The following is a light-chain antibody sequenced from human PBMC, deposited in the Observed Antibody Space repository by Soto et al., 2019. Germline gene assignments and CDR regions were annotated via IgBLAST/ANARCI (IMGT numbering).Light chain of an antibody. CDR1: QSISSW. CDR3: QQYDSYPLT. V-gene: IGKV1-5*03. J-gene: IGKJ4*01. CDR2: KAS. Sequence: DIQMTQSPSTLSASVGDRVTITCRASQSISSWLAWYQQKPGKAPNLLIYKASSLESGVPSRFSGSGSGTEFTLTVSSLQPDDFATYYCQQYDSYPLTFGGGPKGEIK.